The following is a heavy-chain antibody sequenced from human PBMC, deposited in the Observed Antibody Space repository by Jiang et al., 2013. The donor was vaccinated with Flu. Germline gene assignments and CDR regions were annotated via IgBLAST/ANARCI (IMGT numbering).Heavy chain of an antibody. J-gene: IGHJ4*03. V-gene: IGHV4-59*11. CDR1: GASIRSHY. D-gene: IGHD2-2*01. CDR3: ARGLKGRCNSTSCYYFDY. CDR2: ISYSGST. Sequence: GSGLVKPSETLSLTCTVSGASIRSHYWSWIRQPPGKGLEWIGYISYSGSTNYNPSLKSRVTISVDTSKNHFSLKLNSVTAADTAVYYCARGLKGRCNSTSCYYFDYWGQGTTVTVSS.